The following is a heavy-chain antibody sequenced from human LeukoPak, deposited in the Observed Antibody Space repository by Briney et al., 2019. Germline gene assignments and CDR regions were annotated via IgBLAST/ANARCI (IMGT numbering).Heavy chain of an antibody. CDR1: GFTFNDYY. CDR2: INIGGTNT. J-gene: IGHJ5*02. V-gene: IGHV3-11*01. CDR3: ATDSAGFDT. Sequence: GGSLRLSCAASGFTFNDYYMSWIRQAPGKGLEWLSYINIGGTNTHYADSVKGRFTISRDNARKSLYLEMNNLRAEDTAVYYCATDSAGFDTWGQGVLVTVSS.